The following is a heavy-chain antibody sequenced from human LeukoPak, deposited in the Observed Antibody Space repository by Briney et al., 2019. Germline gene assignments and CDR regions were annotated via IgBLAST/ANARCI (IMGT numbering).Heavy chain of an antibody. D-gene: IGHD6-19*01. CDR1: GFTFSSYG. J-gene: IGHJ4*02. CDR3: AKDSSGWYFDY. Sequence: ALRLSCAASGFTFSSYGMHWVRQAPGKGLEWVAFISYDGSNKYYADSVKGRFTISRDNSKNTLYLQMNSLRAEDTAVYYCAKDSSGWYFDYWDQRTLVTVSS. V-gene: IGHV3-30*18. CDR2: ISYDGSNK.